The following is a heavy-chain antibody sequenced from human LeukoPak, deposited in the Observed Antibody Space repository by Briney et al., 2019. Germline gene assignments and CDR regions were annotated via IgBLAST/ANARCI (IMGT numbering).Heavy chain of an antibody. CDR1: GFTFSSYA. CDR2: ISGSGGST. J-gene: IGHJ4*02. CDR3: AKDVVGYSGYDFDY. V-gene: IGHV3-23*01. D-gene: IGHD5-12*01. Sequence: GGSLRLSCAVSGFTFSSYAMSWVRQAPGKGLEWVSAISGSGGSTYYADSVKGRFTISRDNSKNTLYLQMNSLRAEDTAVYYCAKDVVGYSGYDFDYWGQGTLVTVSS.